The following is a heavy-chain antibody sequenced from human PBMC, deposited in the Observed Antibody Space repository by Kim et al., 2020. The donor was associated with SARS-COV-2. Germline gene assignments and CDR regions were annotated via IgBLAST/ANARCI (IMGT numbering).Heavy chain of an antibody. CDR2: ISSSSSYI. CDR1: GFTFSSYS. Sequence: GGSLRLSCAASGFTFSSYSMNWVRQAPGKGLEWVSSISSSSSYIYYADSVKGRFTISRDNAKNSLYLQMNSLRAEDTAVYYCARARACSSTSCYDQPRLNSSSWYRSRYFDYWGQGTLVTVSS. CDR3: ARARACSSTSCYDQPRLNSSSWYRSRYFDY. V-gene: IGHV3-21*01. D-gene: IGHD2-2*01. J-gene: IGHJ4*02.